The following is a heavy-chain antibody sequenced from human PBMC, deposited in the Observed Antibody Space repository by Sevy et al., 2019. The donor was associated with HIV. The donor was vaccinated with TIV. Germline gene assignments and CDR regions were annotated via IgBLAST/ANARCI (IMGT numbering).Heavy chain of an antibody. Sequence: SVKVSCKASGGTFDTYSISWLRQAPGQGLEWMGGITPMFGTAYYAQNFQGRVTIVADKSTSTAYMELRSLRFEDSAVFYCARDRDITFGGGDAFDILGQGTMVTVSS. CDR1: GGTFDTYS. CDR3: ARDRDITFGGGDAFDI. V-gene: IGHV1-69*06. CDR2: ITPMFGTA. J-gene: IGHJ3*02. D-gene: IGHD3-16*01.